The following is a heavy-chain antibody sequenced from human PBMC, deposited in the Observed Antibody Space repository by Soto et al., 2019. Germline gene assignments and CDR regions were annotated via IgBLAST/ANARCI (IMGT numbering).Heavy chain of an antibody. Sequence: EVQLLESGGGLVQPGGSLRLSCAASGFTFNNYAMTWVRQAPGKGLEWVSTSSGSDDSMYYADSVKGRLTISRDNSNNALYLQMSRLRAEDTALYYCVKDWTVDTCPCMAVCGQGTTVTVSS. CDR3: VKDWTVDTCPCMAV. CDR2: SSGSDDSM. D-gene: IGHD2-21*02. V-gene: IGHV3-23*01. J-gene: IGHJ6*01. CDR1: GFTFNNYA.